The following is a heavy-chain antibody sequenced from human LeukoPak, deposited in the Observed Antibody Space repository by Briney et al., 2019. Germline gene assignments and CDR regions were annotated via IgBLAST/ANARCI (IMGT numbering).Heavy chain of an antibody. D-gene: IGHD5-18*01. J-gene: IGHJ3*02. CDR3: ARLLYGGFGYSYGYDAFDI. CDR2: IYYSGST. V-gene: IGHV4-59*01. Sequence: SETLSLTCTVSGGSIGSYYWSWIRQPPGKGLEWIGYIYYSGSTNYNPSLKSRVTISVDTSKNQFSLKLSSVTAADTAVYYCARLLYGGFGYSYGYDAFDIWGQGTMVTVSS. CDR1: GGSIGSYY.